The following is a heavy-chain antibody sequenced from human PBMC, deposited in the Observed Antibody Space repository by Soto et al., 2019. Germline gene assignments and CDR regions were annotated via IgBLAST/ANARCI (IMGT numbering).Heavy chain of an antibody. V-gene: IGHV3-48*03. J-gene: IGHJ6*02. CDR1: GFTLSSYE. CDR2: ISSSGSTI. CDR3: ARDAQYGMDV. Sequence: GGSLRLSCAASGFTLSSYEMNWVRQAPGKGLEWVSYISSSGSTIYYADSVKGRFTISRDNAKNSLYLQMNSLRAEDTAVYYCARDAQYGMDVWGQGTTVTVSS.